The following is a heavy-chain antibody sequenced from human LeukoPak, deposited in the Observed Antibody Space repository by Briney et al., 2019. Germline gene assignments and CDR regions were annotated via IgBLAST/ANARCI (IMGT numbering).Heavy chain of an antibody. J-gene: IGHJ4*02. CDR1: GFPFSDYT. D-gene: IGHD6-13*01. CDR2: ISGVSVYI. V-gene: IGHV3-21*04. CDR3: AKTYSSSWFLDN. Sequence: GGSLRLSCAASGFPFSDYTIGWVRQAPGKGLEWVSSISGVSVYIYYADSVKGRFTISRDNAKNSVFLQMNSLRAEDTALYYCAKTYSSSWFLDNWGQGTLVTVSS.